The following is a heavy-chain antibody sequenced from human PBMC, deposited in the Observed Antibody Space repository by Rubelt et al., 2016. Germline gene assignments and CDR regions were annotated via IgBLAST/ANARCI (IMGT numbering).Heavy chain of an antibody. Sequence: EVQLVQSGAEVKKPGESLKISCKGSGYSFTSYWIGWVRQMPGQGLEWMGIIYPGDSDTRYSPSCQGQVTMSADKAISTAYLRWSSRKASDTAMYYCARLLQLWPLDYWGKGTLVTVAS. CDR3: ARLLQLWPLDY. CDR1: GYSFTSYW. J-gene: IGHJ4*02. D-gene: IGHD5-18*01. CDR2: IYPGDSDT. V-gene: IGHV5-51*01.